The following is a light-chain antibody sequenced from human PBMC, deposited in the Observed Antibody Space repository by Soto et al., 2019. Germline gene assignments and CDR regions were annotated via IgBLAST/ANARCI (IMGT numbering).Light chain of an antibody. V-gene: IGLV1-44*01. J-gene: IGLJ3*02. CDR1: NSNIGVNT. CDR2: NNN. Sequence: QSVLTQPPSASGTPGQRVTISCSGSNSNIGVNTISWYQQLPGTAPKLLIYNNNQRPSGVPDRFSGSKSGTSTSLAISGLQSEDEADYYCATWDDSLSGPVFGGGTKVTVL. CDR3: ATWDDSLSGPV.